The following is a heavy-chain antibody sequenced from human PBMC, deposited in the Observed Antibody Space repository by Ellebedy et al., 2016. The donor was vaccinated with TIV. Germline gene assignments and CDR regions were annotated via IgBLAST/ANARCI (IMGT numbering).Heavy chain of an antibody. D-gene: IGHD4-17*01. CDR1: GYTFTSYG. V-gene: IGHV1-18*01. CDR2: ISAYNGNT. CDR3: ARDDGDYGQYGMDV. Sequence: AASVKVSCKASGYTFTSYGISWVRQAPGQGLEWMGWISAYNGNTNDAQKLQGRVTMTTDTSTSTAYMELRSLRSDDTAVYYCARDDGDYGQYGMDVWGQGTTVTVSS. J-gene: IGHJ6*02.